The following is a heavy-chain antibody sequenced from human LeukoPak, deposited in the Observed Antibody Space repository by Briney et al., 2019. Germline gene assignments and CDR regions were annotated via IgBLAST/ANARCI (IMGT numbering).Heavy chain of an antibody. Sequence: GGSLRLSCAASGFTVSSYGMTWVRQAPGKGLEWVSAFSATDGSAQYAESVRGRFTISRDNSKNSLYLQMNSLRDEDTAVYFCAKARIAAAGTGAFDVWGQGTMVTVS. D-gene: IGHD6-13*01. CDR1: GFTVSSYG. CDR2: FSATDGSA. V-gene: IGHV3-23*01. J-gene: IGHJ3*01. CDR3: AKARIAAAGTGAFDV.